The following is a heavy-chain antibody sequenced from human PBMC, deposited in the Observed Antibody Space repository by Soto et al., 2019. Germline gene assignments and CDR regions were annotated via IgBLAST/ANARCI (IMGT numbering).Heavy chain of an antibody. CDR3: ARDCGGDCYSYFEY. Sequence: ASVKVSCKASGYTFTGYYIHWVRQAPGQGLEWMGWINPNSGGTNYAQKFQGWVTMTRDTSISTAYMELSRLRSDDTAVYYCARDCGGDCYSYFEYWGQGTLFTVSP. CDR2: INPNSGGT. J-gene: IGHJ4*02. D-gene: IGHD2-21*02. V-gene: IGHV1-2*04. CDR1: GYTFTGYY.